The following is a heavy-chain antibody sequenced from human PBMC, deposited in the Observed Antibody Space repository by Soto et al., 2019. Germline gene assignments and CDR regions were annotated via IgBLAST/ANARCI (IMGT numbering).Heavy chain of an antibody. CDR2: ISVYNGNT. CDR3: ARDRSSSWYGDH. D-gene: IGHD6-13*01. CDR1: GYTFASYG. Sequence: GPEVKQPGASVQVSCKASGYTFASYGVTWVRQAPGQGLEWMGWISVYNGNTNYAQKLQGRVSMTADTSTNTAYMEMRSLRSEDTAVYFCARDRSSSWYGDHWGQGTLVNVSS. V-gene: IGHV1-18*01. J-gene: IGHJ4*02.